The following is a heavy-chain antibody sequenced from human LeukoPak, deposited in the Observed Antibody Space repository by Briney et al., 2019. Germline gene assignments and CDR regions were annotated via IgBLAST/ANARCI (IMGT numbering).Heavy chain of an antibody. D-gene: IGHD3-3*01. CDR1: GFTFNSYE. J-gene: IGHJ4*02. Sequence: GGSLRLSCAASGFTFNSYEMNWVRQAPGTGLEWVSYISSSGNTIYYADSVKGRFTISRDNSKNTLYLQMNSLRPEDTAVYYCAREGGISIFGVLINWGQGTLVTASS. CDR2: ISSSGNTI. CDR3: AREGGISIFGVLIN. V-gene: IGHV3-48*03.